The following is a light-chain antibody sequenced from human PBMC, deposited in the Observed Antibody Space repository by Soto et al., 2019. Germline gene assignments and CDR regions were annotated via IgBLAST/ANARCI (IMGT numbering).Light chain of an antibody. V-gene: IGLV1-47*01. CDR2: KNN. CDR1: SSNIGRQY. Sequence: QSVLTQPPSASGTPGPSITISCSGSSSNIGRQYVYWYQQLPGTAPTVVIYKNNERPSGVPDRFSGSKSGTSASLAISGLRSEDGADYYCAAWDDSLSGRVFGGGTKLTVL. CDR3: AAWDDSLSGRV. J-gene: IGLJ3*02.